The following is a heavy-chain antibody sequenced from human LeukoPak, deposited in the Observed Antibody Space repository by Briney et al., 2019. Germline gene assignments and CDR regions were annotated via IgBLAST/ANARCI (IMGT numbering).Heavy chain of an antibody. V-gene: IGHV4-34*01. D-gene: IGHD6-19*01. J-gene: IGHJ5*02. CDR2: INHSGST. Sequence: SETLSLTCAVYGGSFSGYYWSWIRQPPGEGREWIGEINHSGSTNYNPSLKSRVTISVDTSKNQFSLKLSSVTAADTAVYYCARTQSISHWFDPWGQGTLVTVSS. CDR1: GGSFSGYY. CDR3: ARTQSISHWFDP.